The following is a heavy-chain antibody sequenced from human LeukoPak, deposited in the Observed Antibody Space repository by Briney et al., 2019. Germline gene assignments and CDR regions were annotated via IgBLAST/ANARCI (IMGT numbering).Heavy chain of an antibody. CDR3: ARRYSSSWYPGYMDV. J-gene: IGHJ6*03. V-gene: IGHV1-69*05. CDR1: GGTFSSYA. CDR2: IIPIFGTA. Sequence: SVKVSCKASGGTFSSYAISWVRQAPGQGLEWMGGIIPIFGTANYAQKFQGRVTITRNTSISTAYMELSSLRSEDTAVYYCARRYSSSWYPGYMDVWGKGTTVTVSS. D-gene: IGHD6-13*01.